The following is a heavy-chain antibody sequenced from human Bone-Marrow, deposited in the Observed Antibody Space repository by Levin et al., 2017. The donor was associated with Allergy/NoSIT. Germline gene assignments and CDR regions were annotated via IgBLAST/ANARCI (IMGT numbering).Heavy chain of an antibody. V-gene: IGHV3-23*01. CDR1: GFTFSSYG. D-gene: IGHD2-21*02. J-gene: IGHJ4*02. CDR2: INSGGGST. CDR3: ARGLGFCGADCFCDF. Sequence: GGSLRLSCGASGFTFSSYGMSWVRQAPGKGLEWVSTINSGGGSTYYADSVKGQFIISRDNSKNTLYLQMNSLTAEDTAVYFCARGLGFCGADCFCDFWGQGILVTVSS.